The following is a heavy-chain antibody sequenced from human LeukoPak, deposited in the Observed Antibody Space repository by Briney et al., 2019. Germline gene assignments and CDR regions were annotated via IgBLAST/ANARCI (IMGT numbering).Heavy chain of an antibody. D-gene: IGHD3-22*01. CDR2: IIPFLGTT. CDR3: ARDDYYDSSAYRENPFDV. CDR1: GDTFRSYA. J-gene: IGHJ3*01. V-gene: IGHV1-69*13. Sequence: ASVKVSCKASGDTFRSYAISWLRQAPGQGLEWMGGIIPFLGTTNYAQKFQGRVTITADESTSTLYMELRRQRSEDTAIYYCARDDYYDSSAYRENPFDVWGQGTMVTVSS.